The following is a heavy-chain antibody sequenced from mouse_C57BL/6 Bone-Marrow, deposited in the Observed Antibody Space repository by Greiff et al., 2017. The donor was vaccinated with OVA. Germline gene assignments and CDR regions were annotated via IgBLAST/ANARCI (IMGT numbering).Heavy chain of an antibody. J-gene: IGHJ2*01. V-gene: IGHV1-42*01. CDR3: ARYNGTSFDYFDY. Sequence: VHVKQSGPELVKPGASVKISCKASGYSFTGYYMNWVKQSPEKSLEWIGEINPSTGGTTYNQKFKAKATLTVDKSSSTAYMQLKSLTSEDSAVYYCARYNGTSFDYFDYWGQGTTLTVSS. CDR2: INPSTGGT. D-gene: IGHD4-1*01. CDR1: GYSFTGYY.